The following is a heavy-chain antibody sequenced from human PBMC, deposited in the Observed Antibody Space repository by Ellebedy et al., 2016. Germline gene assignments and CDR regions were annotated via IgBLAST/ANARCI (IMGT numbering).Heavy chain of an antibody. CDR3: AKDGRAPRPYYFDY. CDR1: GFRFSSYA. CDR2: IGGSGVAT. D-gene: IGHD2-15*01. J-gene: IGHJ4*02. Sequence: GGSLRLXXAASGFRFSSYAMNWVRQAPGKGLEWVSGIGGSGVATYYADSVKGRFTISRDNSKNTLYLQMKSLRAEDTAIYYCAKDGRAPRPYYFDYWGQGTLVTVSS. V-gene: IGHV3-23*01.